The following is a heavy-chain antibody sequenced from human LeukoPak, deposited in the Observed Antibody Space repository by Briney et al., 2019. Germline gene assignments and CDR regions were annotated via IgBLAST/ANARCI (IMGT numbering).Heavy chain of an antibody. J-gene: IGHJ4*02. D-gene: IGHD4-17*01. CDR2: IYYSGST. CDR3: ARGMYGDYTIHFDY. CDR1: GGSISSGGYY. V-gene: IGHV4-31*03. Sequence: PSETLSLTCTVSGGSISSGGYYWSWIRQHPGKGLEWIGYIYYSGSTYYNPSLKSRVTISVDTSKNQFSLKLSSVTAADTAVYYCARGMYGDYTIHFDYWGQGTLVTVSS.